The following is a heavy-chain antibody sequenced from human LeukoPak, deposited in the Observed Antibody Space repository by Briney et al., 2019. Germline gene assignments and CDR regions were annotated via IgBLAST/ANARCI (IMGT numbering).Heavy chain of an antibody. J-gene: IGHJ4*02. CDR1: GGSFSGYY. CDR3: ARRRVAGSFGY. V-gene: IGHV4-34*01. D-gene: IGHD6-19*01. CDR2: INHSGST. Sequence: PSETLSLTCAVYGGSFSGYYWSWIRQPPGKGLEWIGEINHSGSTNYNPSLKSRVTISVDTSKNQSSLKLSSVTAADTAVYYCARRRVAGSFGYWGQGTLVTVSS.